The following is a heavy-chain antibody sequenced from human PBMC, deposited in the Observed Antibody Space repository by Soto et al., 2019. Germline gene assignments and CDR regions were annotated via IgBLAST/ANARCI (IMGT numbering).Heavy chain of an antibody. D-gene: IGHD3-22*01. CDR3: ATYDSGGKFDF. V-gene: IGHV4-61*01. CDR2: IYYSGST. CDR1: GGSVSSGSYY. Sequence: SETLSLTCTVSGGSVSSGSYYWSWIRQPPGKGLEWIGYIYYSGSTNYNPSLKSRVTISVDTSKNQFSLKLSSVTAADTAVYYCATYDSGGKFDFWGQGTLVTVSS. J-gene: IGHJ4*02.